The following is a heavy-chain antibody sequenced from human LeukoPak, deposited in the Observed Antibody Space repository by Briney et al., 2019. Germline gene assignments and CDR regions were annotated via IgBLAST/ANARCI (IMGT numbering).Heavy chain of an antibody. Sequence: PGGSLRLSCAASGFTFSNAWMSWVRQAPGKGLEWVGRIKSKSDGGTIDYAGPVKGRFTISRDDSKNTVYLQTNSLKPEDTAVYYCNTWPPEDCGGSNCHLFYWGQGTLVTVSS. D-gene: IGHD2-21*01. CDR2: IKSKSDGGTI. CDR1: GFTFSNAW. J-gene: IGHJ4*02. CDR3: NTWPPEDCGGSNCHLFY. V-gene: IGHV3-15*01.